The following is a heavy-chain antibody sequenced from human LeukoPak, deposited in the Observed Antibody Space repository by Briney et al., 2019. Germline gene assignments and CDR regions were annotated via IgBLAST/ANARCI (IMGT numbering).Heavy chain of an antibody. CDR2: IYYSGST. V-gene: IGHV4-39*01. CDR1: GGSISSSSYY. J-gene: IGHJ5*02. CDR3: ASHGIAVAGDNWFDP. Sequence: PSETLSLTCTVSGGSISSSSYYWGWIRQPPGKGLEWIGSIYYSGSTYYNPSLKSRVTKSVDTSKNQFSLKLSSVTAADTAVYYCASHGIAVAGDNWFDPWGQGTLVTVSS. D-gene: IGHD6-19*01.